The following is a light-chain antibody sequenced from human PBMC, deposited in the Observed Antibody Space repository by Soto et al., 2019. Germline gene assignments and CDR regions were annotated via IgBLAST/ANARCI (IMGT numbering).Light chain of an antibody. J-gene: IGLJ2*01. Sequence: QSVLTQPPSVSGAPGQRVTISCTGSSSNIGAGYDVHWYQQLPGTAPKLIIYGNSNRPSGVPDRFSGSKSGTSASLAITGLQAEDEADYYCQSYDSSLSGYVVFGGGTTLTVL. CDR3: QSYDSSLSGYVV. CDR2: GNS. V-gene: IGLV1-40*01. CDR1: SSNIGAGYD.